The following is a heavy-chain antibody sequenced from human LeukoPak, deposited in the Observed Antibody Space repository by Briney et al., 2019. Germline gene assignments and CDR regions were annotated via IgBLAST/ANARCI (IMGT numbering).Heavy chain of an antibody. CDR1: GFTFSSYD. J-gene: IGHJ3*02. CDR3: ARASYDFWSSHDAFDI. V-gene: IGHV3-13*01. D-gene: IGHD3-3*01. Sequence: PGGSLRLSCAASGFTFSSYDMHWVRQATGKGLEWVSAIGTAGDTYYPGSVKGRFTISRENAKNSLYLQMNSLRAEDTAVYYCARASYDFWSSHDAFDIWGQGTMVTVSS. CDR2: IGTAGDT.